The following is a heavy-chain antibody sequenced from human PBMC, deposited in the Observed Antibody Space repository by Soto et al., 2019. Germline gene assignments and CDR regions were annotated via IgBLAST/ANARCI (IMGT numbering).Heavy chain of an antibody. V-gene: IGHV1-18*01. CDR1: GYTFTSYG. J-gene: IGHJ5*02. D-gene: IGHD4-17*01. Sequence: QVQLVQSGAEVKKPGASVKVSCKASGYTFTSYGISWVRQAPGQGLEWMGWISAYNGNTNYAQKPQGRVTMTPDTSTSTAYMELRSLRSDDTAVYYCARELIGDVYGDYWWFDPWGQGTLVTVSS. CDR3: ARELIGDVYGDYWWFDP. CDR2: ISAYNGNT.